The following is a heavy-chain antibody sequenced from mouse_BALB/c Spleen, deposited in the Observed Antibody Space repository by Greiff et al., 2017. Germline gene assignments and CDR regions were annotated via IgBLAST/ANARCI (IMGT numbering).Heavy chain of an antibody. V-gene: IGHV3-6*02. CDR3: ARDQYGNYFDY. Sequence: EVQLVESGPGLVKPSQSLSLTCSVTGYSITSGYYWNWIRQFPGNKLEWMGYISYDGSNNYNPSLKNRISITRDTSKNQFFLKLNSVTTEDTATYYCARDQYGNYFDYWGQGTTLTVSS. D-gene: IGHD2-10*02. J-gene: IGHJ2*01. CDR2: ISYDGSN. CDR1: GYSITSGYY.